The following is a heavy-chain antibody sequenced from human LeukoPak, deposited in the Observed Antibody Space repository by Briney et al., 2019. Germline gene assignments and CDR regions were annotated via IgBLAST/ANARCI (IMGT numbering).Heavy chain of an antibody. D-gene: IGHD3-10*01. V-gene: IGHV4-39*01. CDR3: ARHTFHRGNWNWFDP. CDR1: GGSISSSSYY. J-gene: IGHJ5*02. Sequence: SETLSLTCTVSGGSISSSSYYWGWIRQPPGKGLEWIGSIYYSGSTYYNPSLKSRVTISVDTSKNLFSLKLSSVTAADTAVYYCARHTFHRGNWNWFDPWGQGTLVTVSS. CDR2: IYYSGST.